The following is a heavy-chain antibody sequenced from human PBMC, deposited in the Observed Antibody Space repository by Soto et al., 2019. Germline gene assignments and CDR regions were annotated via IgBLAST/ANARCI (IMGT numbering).Heavy chain of an antibody. CDR3: GRAPHSSGWLFDY. Sequence: ASVKVSCKASGYTFISYGMNWVRQAPGQGLEWVGIINPNKASTSYAQKFQGRVTMTRDTSTGTVYMELSSLRSEDTAVYYCGRAPHSSGWLFDYWGQGTLVTVSS. V-gene: IGHV1-46*01. J-gene: IGHJ4*02. CDR1: GYTFISYG. D-gene: IGHD6-19*01. CDR2: INPNKAST.